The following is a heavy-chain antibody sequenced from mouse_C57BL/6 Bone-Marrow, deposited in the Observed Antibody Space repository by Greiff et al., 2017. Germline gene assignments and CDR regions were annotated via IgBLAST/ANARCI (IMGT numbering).Heavy chain of an antibody. CDR2: IYPRDGST. D-gene: IGHD1-1*01. CDR3: ARGQYYGSSFYAMDY. V-gene: IGHV1-85*01. CDR1: GYTFTSYD. J-gene: IGHJ4*01. Sequence: QVQLQQSGPELVKPGASVKLSCKASGYTFTSYDINWVKQRPGQGLEWIGWIYPRDGSTKYNEKFKGKATLTVDTSSSTAYMELHSLTSEDSAVYFCARGQYYGSSFYAMDYWGQGTSVTVSS.